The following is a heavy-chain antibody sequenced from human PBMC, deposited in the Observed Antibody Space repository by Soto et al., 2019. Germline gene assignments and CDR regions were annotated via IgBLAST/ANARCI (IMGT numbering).Heavy chain of an antibody. CDR1: GFTFSSYG. CDR2: ISYDGSNK. J-gene: IGHJ4*02. CDR3: AKGDRIAAAGHFDY. D-gene: IGHD6-13*01. Sequence: PGGSLRLSCAASGFTFSSYGMHWVRQAPGKGLEWVAVISYDGSNKYYADFVKGRFTISRDNSKSTLYLQMNSLRAEDTAVYYCAKGDRIAAAGHFDYWGQGT. V-gene: IGHV3-30*18.